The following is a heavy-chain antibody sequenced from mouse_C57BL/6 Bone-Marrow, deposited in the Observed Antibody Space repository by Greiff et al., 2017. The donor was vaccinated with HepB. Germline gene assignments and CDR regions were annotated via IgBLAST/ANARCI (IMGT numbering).Heavy chain of an antibody. Sequence: EVKLVESGGGLVQPKGSLKLSCAASGFTFNTYAMHWVRQAPGKGLEWVARIRSKSSNYATYYADSVKDRFTISRDESQSMLYLQMNNLKTDDTAMYYSVRAYDGSSYGQGYYYAMDYWGQGTSVTVSS. CDR2: IRSKSSNYAT. V-gene: IGHV10-3*01. CDR1: GFTFNTYA. D-gene: IGHD1-1*01. J-gene: IGHJ4*01. CDR3: VRAYDGSSYGQGYYYAMDY.